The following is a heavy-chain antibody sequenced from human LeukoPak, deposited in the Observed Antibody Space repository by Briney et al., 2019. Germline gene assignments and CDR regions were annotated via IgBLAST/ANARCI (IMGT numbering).Heavy chain of an antibody. V-gene: IGHV3-66*01. D-gene: IGHD3-9*01. CDR3: ARGGILTGYFLDF. CDR1: GFTVSDNY. Sequence: GGSLRLSCGASGFTVSDNYMTWVRQAPGKGLEWVSVIYSGGNTYYADSVKGRFIISRDNSKNTLNLQMNSLRAEDTAVYYCARGGILTGYFLDFWGQGTLVTVS. CDR2: IYSGGNT. J-gene: IGHJ4*02.